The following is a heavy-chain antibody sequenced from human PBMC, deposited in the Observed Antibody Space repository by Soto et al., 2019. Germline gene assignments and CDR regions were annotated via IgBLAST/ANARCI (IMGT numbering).Heavy chain of an antibody. CDR3: ARHGVPIQLEPHFDP. CDR2: IYYSGRT. CDR1: GDSISRTFFY. Sequence: QLQLQESGPGLVKPSETLSLICNVSGDSISRTFFYWGWIRQPPGKGLEWIGSIYYSGRTYYNPSLKSRVTISVDPSNTQFSLRLSSVTAADTALYYCARHGVPIQLEPHFDPWGQGTLVTVSS. D-gene: IGHD1-1*01. V-gene: IGHV4-39*01. J-gene: IGHJ5*02.